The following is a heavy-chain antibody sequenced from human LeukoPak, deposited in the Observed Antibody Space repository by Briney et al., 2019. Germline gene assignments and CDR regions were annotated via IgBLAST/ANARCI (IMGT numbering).Heavy chain of an antibody. D-gene: IGHD6-19*01. CDR1: GGTFSSYA. CDR3: ARGPLIAVAGIFDY. J-gene: IGHJ4*02. Sequence: SVKVSCKASGGTFSSYAISWVRRAPGQGLEWMGRIIPILGIANYAQKFQGRVTITADKSTSTAYMELSSLRSEDTAVYYCARGPLIAVAGIFDYWGQGTLVTVSS. CDR2: IIPILGIA. V-gene: IGHV1-69*04.